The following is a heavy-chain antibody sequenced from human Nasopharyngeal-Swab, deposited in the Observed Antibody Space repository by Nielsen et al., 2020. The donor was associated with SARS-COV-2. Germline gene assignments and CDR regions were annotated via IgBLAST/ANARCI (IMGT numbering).Heavy chain of an antibody. CDR3: ARGYGSYPYYYGMDV. Sequence: GESLKISCAASGFTFSSYWMHWVRQAPGKGLVWGSRINSDGSSTSYADSVKGRFTISRDNAKNTLYLQMNSLRAEDTAVYYCARGYGSYPYYYGMDVWGQGTTVTVSS. D-gene: IGHD1-26*01. V-gene: IGHV3-74*01. CDR2: INSDGSST. J-gene: IGHJ6*02. CDR1: GFTFSSYW.